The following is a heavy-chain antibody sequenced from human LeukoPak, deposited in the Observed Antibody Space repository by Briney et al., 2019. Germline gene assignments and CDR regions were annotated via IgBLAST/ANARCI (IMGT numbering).Heavy chain of an antibody. CDR3: ARGVVGATTGY. Sequence: PSETLSLTCAVYGGPFSGYYWSWIRQPPGKGLEWIGEINHSGSTNYNPSLKSRVTISVDTSKNQFSLKLSSVTAADTAVYYCARGVVGATTGYWGQGTLVTVST. CDR2: INHSGST. D-gene: IGHD1-26*01. J-gene: IGHJ4*02. V-gene: IGHV4-34*01. CDR1: GGPFSGYY.